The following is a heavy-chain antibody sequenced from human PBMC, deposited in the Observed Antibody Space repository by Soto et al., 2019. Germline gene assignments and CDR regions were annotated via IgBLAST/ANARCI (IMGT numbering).Heavy chain of an antibody. V-gene: IGHV5-51*01. CDR2: IYPGDSDT. J-gene: IGHJ6*02. Sequence: TGCLRQMQGKVLARMGIIYPGDSDTRYSPSFQGQVTISADKSISTAYLQWSSLKASDTAMYYCARASRTTGTKGGYYYYGMDVWGQGTTVTVSS. D-gene: IGHD1-1*01. CDR3: ARASRTTGTKGGYYYYGMDV.